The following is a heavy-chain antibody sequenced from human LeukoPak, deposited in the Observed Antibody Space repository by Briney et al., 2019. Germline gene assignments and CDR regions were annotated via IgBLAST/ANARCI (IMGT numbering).Heavy chain of an antibody. CDR2: ISGSGGST. J-gene: IGHJ3*01. D-gene: IGHD3-3*01. Sequence: GGSLRLSCAASGFTFSSYAMSWVRQAPGKGLEWVSAISGSGGSTYYADSVKGRFTISRDNSKNTLYLQMNSLRAEDTAVYYCARGEDFWSGTDAFDVWGQGTMVTVSS. CDR1: GFTFSSYA. CDR3: ARGEDFWSGTDAFDV. V-gene: IGHV3-23*01.